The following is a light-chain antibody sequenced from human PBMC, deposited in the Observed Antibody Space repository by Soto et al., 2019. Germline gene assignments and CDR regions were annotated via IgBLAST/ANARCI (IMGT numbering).Light chain of an antibody. J-gene: IGLJ2*01. CDR1: SLPKQF. CDR2: KDS. V-gene: IGLV3-25*03. CDR3: QSADISSTYVV. Sequence: SYELTQPPSVSVSPGQTARITCSGDSLPKQFAYWYQQKAGQAPVLMIYKDSERPSGIPERFSGSSSGTTVTLTISGVQAEDEADYYCQSADISSTYVVFGGGTKLTVL.